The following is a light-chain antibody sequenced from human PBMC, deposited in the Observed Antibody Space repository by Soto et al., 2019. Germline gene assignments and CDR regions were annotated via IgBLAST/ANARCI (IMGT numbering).Light chain of an antibody. CDR2: YAS. J-gene: IGKJ5*01. Sequence: EIMMTQSPATLSVSPGERATLSCRASQSVSNNLAWYQQKPGQAPRLLIYYASTRATGIPARFSGSGYGTEFTLTISSLQSEDCALYYCQQYNNWPPITFGQGTRLEMK. V-gene: IGKV3-15*01. CDR1: QSVSNN. CDR3: QQYNNWPPIT.